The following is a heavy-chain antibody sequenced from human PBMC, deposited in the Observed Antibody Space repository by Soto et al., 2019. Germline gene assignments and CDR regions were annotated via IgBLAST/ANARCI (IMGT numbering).Heavy chain of an antibody. D-gene: IGHD3-3*01. CDR2: MNPNSGNT. J-gene: IGHJ6*03. V-gene: IGHV1-8*01. CDR3: ARTAYYDFWSGPGFYYTAV. Sequence: ASVKGSCKATGYTFTSYDTNWVRQATGQGLEWMGWMNPNSGNTGYAQKFQGRVTMTRNTSISTAYMELSSLRSEDTAVYYCARTAYYDFWSGPGFYYTAVWGKGTTAPVSS. CDR1: GYTFTSYD.